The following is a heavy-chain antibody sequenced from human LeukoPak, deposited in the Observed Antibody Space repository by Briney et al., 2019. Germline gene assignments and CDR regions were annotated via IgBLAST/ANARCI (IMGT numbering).Heavy chain of an antibody. V-gene: IGHV3-48*03. CDR2: ISSSGSTI. J-gene: IGHJ5*02. CDR3: ARLWSITMVRGVIRRSYLENWFDP. CDR1: GFTFSSYE. D-gene: IGHD3-10*01. Sequence: PGGSLRLSCAASGFTFSSYEMNWVRQAPGKGLEWVSYISSSGSTIYYADSVKGRFTISRDNAKNSLYLQMNSLRAEDTAVYYCARLWSITMVRGVIRRSYLENWFDPWGQGTLVTVSS.